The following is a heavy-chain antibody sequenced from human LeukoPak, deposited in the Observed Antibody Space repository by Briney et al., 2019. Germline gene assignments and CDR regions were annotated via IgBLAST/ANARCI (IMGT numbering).Heavy chain of an antibody. CDR3: ATWLQMHF. D-gene: IGHD5-24*01. J-gene: IGHJ4*02. Sequence: SETLSLTCTVSGGSIRGSDFYWGWIRQPPGKGLEWIGTIYSTGSTYYNASLKSRVTVSVDTSKNQFSLRLTSVTAADTAVYYCATWLQMHFWGQGTLVTVSS. CDR2: IYSTGST. CDR1: GGSIRGSDFY. V-gene: IGHV4-39*07.